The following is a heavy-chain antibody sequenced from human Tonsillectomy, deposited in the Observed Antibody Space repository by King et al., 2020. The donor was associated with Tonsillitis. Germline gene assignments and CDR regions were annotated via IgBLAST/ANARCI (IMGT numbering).Heavy chain of an antibody. J-gene: IGHJ3*02. V-gene: IGHV3-13*01. D-gene: IGHD6-19*01. CDR2: IGIGGDI. CDR1: GFTFSSYD. CDR3: ARVGWGENDAFDI. Sequence: VQLVESGGGLVQPGGSLRLSCAASGFTFSSYDMHWVRQATGKGLEWVSSIGIGGDIYYAGSVKGRFTISRENAKNSLYLQMNSLRAGDTAVYYCARVGWGENDAFDIWGQGTMVTVSS.